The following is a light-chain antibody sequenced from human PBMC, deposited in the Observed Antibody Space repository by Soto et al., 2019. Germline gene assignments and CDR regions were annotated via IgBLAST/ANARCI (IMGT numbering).Light chain of an antibody. CDR2: EVS. V-gene: IGLV2-14*01. CDR1: SSDVGGYNY. J-gene: IGLJ1*01. CDR3: SSYTSSSTLDV. Sequence: QSVLTQPASVSGSPGQSITISCTGTSSDVGGYNYVSWYQQHPGKAPKLMIYEVSNRPSGVSNRFSGSKSGNTASLTISGLQAEDEADYYCSSYTSSSTLDVFGTGTKVTGL.